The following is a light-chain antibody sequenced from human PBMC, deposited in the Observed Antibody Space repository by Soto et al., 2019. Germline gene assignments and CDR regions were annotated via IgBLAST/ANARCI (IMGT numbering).Light chain of an antibody. J-gene: IGKJ3*01. Sequence: DIVMTQTPLSLSVTPGQPASISCKSSQSLLHSDGKTYLFWYVQKPVQPPQLLSYEVSNLFSGVPDRVSGSGSGTDFTLKISRVEAEDVGVYYCMQSIQLPKTFGPGTKVDI. V-gene: IGKV2D-29*01. CDR1: QSLLHSDGKTY. CDR3: MQSIQLPKT. CDR2: EVS.